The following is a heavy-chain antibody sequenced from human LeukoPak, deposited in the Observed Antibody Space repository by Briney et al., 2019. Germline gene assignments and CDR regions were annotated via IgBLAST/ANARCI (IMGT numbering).Heavy chain of an antibody. Sequence: ASVKVSCKASGYIFTNHAMQWVRQAPGQRLEWMGWINAGNGDTKYSQNFQGRFTITRDTSAGTVYVDLSSLRYEDTAVYYCARGFWNRGTWGPYYFDYWGQGTLVTVSS. V-gene: IGHV1-3*01. J-gene: IGHJ4*02. CDR2: INAGNGDT. D-gene: IGHD3-3*01. CDR1: GYIFTNHA. CDR3: ARGFWNRGTWGPYYFDY.